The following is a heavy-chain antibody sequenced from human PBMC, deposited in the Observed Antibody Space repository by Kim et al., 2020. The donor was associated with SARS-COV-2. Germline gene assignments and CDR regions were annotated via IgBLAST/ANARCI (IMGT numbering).Heavy chain of an antibody. J-gene: IGHJ4*02. CDR1: GFTFSSYA. V-gene: IGHV3-23*01. CDR3: AKNRDKYDFWSGYETDY. CDR2: ISGSGGST. Sequence: GGSLRLSCAASGFTFSSYAMSWVRQAPGKGLEWVSAISGSGGSTYYADSVKGRFTISRDNSKNTLYLQMNSLRAEDTAVYYCAKNRDKYDFWSGYETDYWGQGTLVTVSS. D-gene: IGHD3-3*01.